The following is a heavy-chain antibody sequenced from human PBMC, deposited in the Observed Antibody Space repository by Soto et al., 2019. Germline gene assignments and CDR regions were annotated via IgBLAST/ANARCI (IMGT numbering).Heavy chain of an antibody. CDR3: ARHTGQLSPFDT. D-gene: IGHD2-2*01. CDR1: GESFSGYF. CDR2: INHSGRT. V-gene: IGHV4-34*01. Sequence: PSETLSLTCAVYGESFSGYFWTWIRQPPGKGLEWIGEINHSGRTNYNPSLKSRVTISVDSSNIQFSLKLTSVTAADTAVYYCARHTGQLSPFDTWGLGTLVTVSS. J-gene: IGHJ5*02.